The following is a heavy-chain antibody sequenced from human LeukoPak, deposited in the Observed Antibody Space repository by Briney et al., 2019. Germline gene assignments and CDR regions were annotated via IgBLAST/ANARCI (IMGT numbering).Heavy chain of an antibody. CDR3: ARSRDGYNWAGYYFDY. D-gene: IGHD5-24*01. J-gene: IGHJ4*02. CDR2: ISSSSSTI. V-gene: IGHV3-48*04. Sequence: GGSLRLSCAASGFTFSSYSMNWVRQAPGKGLEWVSYISSSSSTIYYADSVKGRFTISRDNAKNSLYLQMNSLRAEDTAVYCCARSRDGYNWAGYYFDYWGQGTLVTVSS. CDR1: GFTFSSYS.